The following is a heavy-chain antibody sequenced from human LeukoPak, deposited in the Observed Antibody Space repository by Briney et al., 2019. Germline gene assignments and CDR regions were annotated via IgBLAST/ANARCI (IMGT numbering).Heavy chain of an antibody. CDR2: ISDSGGST. Sequence: GGSLRLSCAASRFTFSSYVMSWVRQAPGEGLEWVSAISDSGGSTYYADSVKGRFTISRDNSKNTLYLQMNSLRAEDTAVYYCAKRGAEVGATVAPGDYWGQGTLVTVSS. CDR1: RFTFSSYV. CDR3: AKRGAEVGATVAPGDY. V-gene: IGHV3-23*01. D-gene: IGHD1-26*01. J-gene: IGHJ4*02.